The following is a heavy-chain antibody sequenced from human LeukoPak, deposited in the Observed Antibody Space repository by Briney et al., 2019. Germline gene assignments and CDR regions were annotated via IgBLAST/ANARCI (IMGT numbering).Heavy chain of an antibody. Sequence: GGSLRLSCAASGFTFSSYAMSWVRQAPGKGLEWVSTISNSDDSTYYADSVKGRLTISRDNSENTLFLRMNSLRAEDTAVYYCAKATGYLLWGQGTLVIVSS. CDR2: ISNSDDST. CDR3: AKATGYLL. J-gene: IGHJ4*02. CDR1: GFTFSSYA. V-gene: IGHV3-23*01. D-gene: IGHD1-14*01.